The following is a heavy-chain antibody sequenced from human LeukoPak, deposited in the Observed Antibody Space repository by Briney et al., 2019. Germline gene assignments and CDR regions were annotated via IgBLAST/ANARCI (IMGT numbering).Heavy chain of an antibody. V-gene: IGHV1-2*02. J-gene: IGHJ4*02. Sequence: ASVKVSCKASGYTFTGHYMHWVRHPPGQGREWVGWINPNSCDTNYAQKFQGRGTMTRDTSISTAYTELTRLRSDDTAVYYCARDNGDYWFDYWGEGTLVTVSS. CDR3: ARDNGDYWFDY. CDR2: INPNSCDT. CDR1: GYTFTGHY. D-gene: IGHD4-17*01.